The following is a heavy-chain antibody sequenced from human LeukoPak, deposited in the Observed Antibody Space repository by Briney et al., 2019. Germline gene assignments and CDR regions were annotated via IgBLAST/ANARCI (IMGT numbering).Heavy chain of an antibody. CDR1: GFTFSSYA. D-gene: IGHD4-23*01. J-gene: IGHJ3*02. Sequence: PGGSLRLSCAASGFTFSSYAMHWVRQAPGKGLEWVAVISYDGSNKYYADSVKGRFTISRDNSKNTLYLQMNSLRAEDTAVYYCARSLVTYDAFDIWGQGTMVTVSS. CDR3: ARSLVTYDAFDI. V-gene: IGHV3-30-3*01. CDR2: ISYDGSNK.